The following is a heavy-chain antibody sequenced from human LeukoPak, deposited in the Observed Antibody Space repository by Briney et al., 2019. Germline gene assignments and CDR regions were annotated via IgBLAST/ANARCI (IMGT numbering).Heavy chain of an antibody. D-gene: IGHD4-17*01. J-gene: IGHJ4*02. CDR1: GFTFDDYA. V-gene: IGHV3-9*01. CDR2: ISWNGGSI. CDR3: AKGLYGDYVFNFDY. Sequence: GRSLRLSCAASGFTFDDYAMHWVRQAPGKGLEWVSGISWNGGSINYADSVKGRFTISRDNAKNSLYLQMNSLRAEDTALYYCAKGLYGDYVFNFDYWGQGTLVTVSS.